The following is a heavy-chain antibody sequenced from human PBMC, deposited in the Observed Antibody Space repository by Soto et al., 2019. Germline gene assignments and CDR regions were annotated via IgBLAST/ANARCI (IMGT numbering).Heavy chain of an antibody. CDR1: GFTFSSYW. J-gene: IGHJ4*02. V-gene: IGHV3-74*01. CDR2: INGDGSRT. CDR3: ATGAL. Sequence: EVQVVESGGGLVQPGGSLRLSCVVSGFTFSSYWMHWVRQAPGKGLVCVSWINGDGSRTEYAASVKGRFTISRDNAKSMSTRPMNTLRAEGTAVYHCATGALRGQGTLVSASS. D-gene: IGHD2-8*02.